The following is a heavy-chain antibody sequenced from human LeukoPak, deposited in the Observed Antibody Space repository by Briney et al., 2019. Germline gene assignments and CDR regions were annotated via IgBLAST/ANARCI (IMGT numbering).Heavy chain of an antibody. Sequence: GGSLRLSCAASGFTFSSYAMSWVRQAPGKGLEWVSAISGSGGSTYYADSVKGRFTISRDNSKNTLYLQMNSLRAEDTAVYYCAKMAGTVVVVAAHSLFDPWGQGTLVTVSS. CDR2: ISGSGGST. CDR3: AKMAGTVVVVAAHSLFDP. CDR1: GFTFSSYA. J-gene: IGHJ5*02. D-gene: IGHD2-15*01. V-gene: IGHV3-23*01.